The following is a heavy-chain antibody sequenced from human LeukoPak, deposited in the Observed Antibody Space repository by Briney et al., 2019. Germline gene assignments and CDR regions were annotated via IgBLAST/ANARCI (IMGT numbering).Heavy chain of an antibody. V-gene: IGHV3-21*05. CDR2: ISSSSSYI. CDR3: ARDGGRGQLLSLRNWFDP. CDR1: GFTFSSYS. Sequence: GGSLRLSCAASGFTFSSYSMNWVRQAPGKGLEWVSYISSSSSYIYYADSVKGRFTISRDNAKNSLYLQMNSLRAEDTAVYYCARDGGRGQLLSLRNWFDPWGQGTLVTVSS. J-gene: IGHJ5*02. D-gene: IGHD2-2*01.